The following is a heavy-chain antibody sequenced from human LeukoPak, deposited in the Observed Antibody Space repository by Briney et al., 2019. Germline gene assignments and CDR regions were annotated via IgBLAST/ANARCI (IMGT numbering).Heavy chain of an antibody. V-gene: IGHV3-30*18. D-gene: IGHD4-23*01. CDR1: GFTFSNYG. CDR3: AKDHHRQSVVLDY. CDR2: KSYGGSKE. J-gene: IGHJ4*02. Sequence: GGSLRLSCAASGFTFSNYGMHWVRQAPGKGLEWVAVKSYGGSKEYCADSVKGRFTISRDNSKNTLYLQMNSLRAEDTAVYYCAKDHHRQSVVLDYWGQGTLVTVSS.